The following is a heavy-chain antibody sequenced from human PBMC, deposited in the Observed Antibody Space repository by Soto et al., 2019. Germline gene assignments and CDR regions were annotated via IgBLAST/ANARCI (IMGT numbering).Heavy chain of an antibody. D-gene: IGHD5-12*01. J-gene: IGHJ6*02. Sequence: GASVKVSCKASGGTFSSYAISWVRQAPGQGLEWMGGIIPIFGTANYAQKFQGRVTITADESTSTAYMELSSLRSEDTAVYYCARVVVATFGGYYYGMDVWGQGTTVTVSS. CDR2: IIPIFGTA. CDR1: GGTFSSYA. CDR3: ARVVVATFGGYYYGMDV. V-gene: IGHV1-69*13.